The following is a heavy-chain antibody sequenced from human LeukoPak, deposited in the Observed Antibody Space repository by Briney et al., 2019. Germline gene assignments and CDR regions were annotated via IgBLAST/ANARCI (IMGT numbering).Heavy chain of an antibody. CDR1: GFTFDDYA. CDR2: ISSSGAST. CDR3: AKPSCSNTGCYRYYYGMDV. J-gene: IGHJ6*02. V-gene: IGHV3-23*01. D-gene: IGHD2-2*02. Sequence: GGSLRLSCAASGFTFDDYAMHWVRQAPGKGLEWVSAISSSGASTYYADSVKGRFTISRDNSKNTLYLQMNSLRAEDTAVYYCAKPSCSNTGCYRYYYGMDVWGQGTTVTVSS.